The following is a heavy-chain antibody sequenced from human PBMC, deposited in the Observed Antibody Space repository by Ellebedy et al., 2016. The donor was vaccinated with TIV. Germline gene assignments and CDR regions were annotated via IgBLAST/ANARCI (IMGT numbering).Heavy chain of an antibody. CDR1: GGSINNYY. D-gene: IGHD3-9*01. V-gene: IGHV4-59*01. J-gene: IGHJ4*02. Sequence: SETLSLTXTVSGGSINNYYWGWIRQAPGKGLEWIGYIYYSGSTDYNPSFKSRVSLSVDTSKSHFSLNLTSVTAADTAVYYCARAMGARYSFDYWGQGALVTVSS. CDR3: ARAMGARYSFDY. CDR2: IYYSGST.